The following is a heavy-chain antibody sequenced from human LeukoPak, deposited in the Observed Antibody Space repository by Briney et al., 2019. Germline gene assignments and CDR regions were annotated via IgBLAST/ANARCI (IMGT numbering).Heavy chain of an antibody. CDR1: GFIFSSYG. CDR3: ARDHHYAFDI. CDR2: IGYDGSNK. V-gene: IGHV3-30*02. J-gene: IGHJ3*02. Sequence: GGSLRLSCAASGFIFSSYGIHWVRQAPGKGLEWVAFIGYDGSNKYYADSVKGRFTISRDNSKNTLYLQMNRLRAEDTAVYYCARDHHYAFDIWGQGTMVTVSS.